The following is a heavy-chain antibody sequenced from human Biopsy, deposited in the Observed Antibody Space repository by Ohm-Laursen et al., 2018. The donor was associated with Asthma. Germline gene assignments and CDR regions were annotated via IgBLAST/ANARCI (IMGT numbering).Heavy chain of an antibody. CDR2: INAGNANT. D-gene: IGHD3-9*01. V-gene: IGHV1-3*01. Sequence: ASVKVSCKAYGYTFISSATHWVRQAPGHRLGWMGWINAGNANTKYSQKIQGRVTITRDTSTSTAYMELSRLRSEDTAVYYCARAYYDFLTGQVNDAFDIWGQGTMVTVSS. CDR3: ARAYYDFLTGQVNDAFDI. CDR1: GYTFISSA. J-gene: IGHJ3*02.